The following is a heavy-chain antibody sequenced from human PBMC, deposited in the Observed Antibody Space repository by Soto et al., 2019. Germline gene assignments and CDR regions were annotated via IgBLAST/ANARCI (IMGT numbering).Heavy chain of an antibody. V-gene: IGHV3-30*18. Sequence: GGSLRLSCAASGFTFSSYGMHWVRQAPGKGLEWVAVISYDGSNKYYADYVKGRFTISRDNSKNTLYLQMNSLRAEDTAVYYCAKTAMVRGVISHFDYWGQGTLVTVSS. D-gene: IGHD3-10*01. CDR3: AKTAMVRGVISHFDY. CDR1: GFTFSSYG. J-gene: IGHJ4*02. CDR2: ISYDGSNK.